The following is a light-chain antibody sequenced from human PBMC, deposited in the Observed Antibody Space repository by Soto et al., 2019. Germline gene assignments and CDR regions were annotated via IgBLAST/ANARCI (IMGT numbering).Light chain of an antibody. CDR2: DVF. CDR1: SSDIGSYNY. V-gene: IGLV2-11*01. J-gene: IGLJ3*02. CDR3: CSYAGSHTLM. Sequence: SALTQPRSVSGSPGQSVTISCSGTSSDIGSYNYVFWYQQHPGKSPKLIIYDVFKRPSGVPDRFSASKSGNTASLTISGLQTEDEADYHCCSYAGSHTLMFGGGTKVTVL.